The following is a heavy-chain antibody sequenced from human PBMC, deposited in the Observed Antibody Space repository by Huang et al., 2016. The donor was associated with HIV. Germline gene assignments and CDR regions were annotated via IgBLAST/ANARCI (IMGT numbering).Heavy chain of an antibody. D-gene: IGHD2-2*03. CDR2: INPGNCRI. V-gene: IGHV1-3*01. CDR1: GYFFTTYS. CDR3: ARAARGDGYHGAFDV. J-gene: IGHJ3*01. Sequence: QVQLVQSGAEFKKPGASLKLSCAASGYFFTTYSIHWFRRVPGQSLQWLGGINPGNCRIPVLKRFNGRVILSRDISAATVYMQLSGLTPDDTGTYYCARAARGDGYHGAFDVWGQGTMVTVS.